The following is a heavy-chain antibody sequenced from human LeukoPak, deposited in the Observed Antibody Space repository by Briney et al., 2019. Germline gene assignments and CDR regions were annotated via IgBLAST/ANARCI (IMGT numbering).Heavy chain of an antibody. CDR1: GYTFTSYG. Sequence: GASVKVSCKASGYTFTSYGISWVRQAPGQGLEWMGWISAYNGNTNYAQKLQGRVAMTTDTSTSTAYMELRSLRSDDTAVYYCARDPRYSYGKTFDYWAREPWSPSPQ. D-gene: IGHD5-18*01. CDR3: ARDPRYSYGKTFDY. J-gene: IGHJ4*02. V-gene: IGHV1-18*01. CDR2: ISAYNGNT.